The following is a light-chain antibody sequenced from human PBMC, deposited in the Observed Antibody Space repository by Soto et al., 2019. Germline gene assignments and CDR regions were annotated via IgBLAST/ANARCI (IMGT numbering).Light chain of an antibody. J-gene: IGKJ4*01. Sequence: EIVLTQSPATLSVSPGERATLSCRASQSVGDNFAWYQQKPGQAPRLLIFATSTGATGGPARFSGRGSGTELTLTISSRQSEDFPVYYCQRYGDWPLTFGGGPKVEIK. CDR1: QSVGDN. CDR3: QRYGDWPLT. CDR2: ATS. V-gene: IGKV3-15*01.